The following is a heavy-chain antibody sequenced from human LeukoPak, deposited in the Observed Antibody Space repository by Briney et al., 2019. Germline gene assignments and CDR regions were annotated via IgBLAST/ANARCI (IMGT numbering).Heavy chain of an antibody. D-gene: IGHD4-17*01. CDR3: ARGIESYGDYGY. CDR1: GGSISGSY. CDR2: MYNSGST. J-gene: IGHJ4*02. Sequence: PSETLSLTCTVSGGSISGSYWSWIWQPPGKGLEWIAYMYNSGSTNYNPSLKSRVTISIDTSKNQFSLKLSSLTAADTAIYYCARGIESYGDYGYWGQGILVTVSS. V-gene: IGHV4-59*01.